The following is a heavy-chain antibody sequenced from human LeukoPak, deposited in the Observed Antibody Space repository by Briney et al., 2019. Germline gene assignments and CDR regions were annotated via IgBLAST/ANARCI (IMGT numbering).Heavy chain of an antibody. V-gene: IGHV4-59*01. CDR2: IYYSGGT. CDR3: ARLSTMSTAANIFDY. J-gene: IGHJ4*02. CDR1: GGSIRSYY. Sequence: SETLSPTCTVSGGSIRSYYWSWTRQPPGKGLEWIGYIYYSGGTNYNPSLKSRVTISVDTSKNQFSLKLSSVTAADTAVYYCARLSTMSTAANIFDYWGQGTLVTVSS. D-gene: IGHD6-6*01.